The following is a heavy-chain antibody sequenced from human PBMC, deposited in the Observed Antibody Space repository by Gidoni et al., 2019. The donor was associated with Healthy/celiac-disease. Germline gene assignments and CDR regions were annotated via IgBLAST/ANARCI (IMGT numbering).Heavy chain of an antibody. CDR1: GFTFSRYS. CDR3: ARDRFTDYDFWSGYLNSDY. V-gene: IGHV3-48*01. J-gene: IGHJ4*02. CDR2: ISSSSVTI. Sequence: EVQLVESGGGLVQPGGSLRLTCAASGFTFSRYSMNWVRQAPGKGLEWISYISSSSVTIFYADSVTGRFTISRDNAKNSLFLQMNSLRAEDTAVYYCARDRFTDYDFWSGYLNSDYWGQGTLVTVSS. D-gene: IGHD3-3*01.